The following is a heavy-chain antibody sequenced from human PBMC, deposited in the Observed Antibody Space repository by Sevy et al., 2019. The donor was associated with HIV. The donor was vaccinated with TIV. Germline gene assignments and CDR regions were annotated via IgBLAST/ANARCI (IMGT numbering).Heavy chain of an antibody. CDR2: LSFGCGEL. CDR1: GFTFSKYS. D-gene: IGHD2-8*01. J-gene: IGHJ4*02. Sequence: GGSLRLSCAASGFTFSKYSMSWVRQPPGKGLEWVSTLSFGCGELNYADSVKGGFTISRDNSKSSVYLQMNNMGPEYTAVYYCAREGCTKHHDYWGQGTLVTVSS. V-gene: IGHV3-23*01. CDR3: AREGCTKHHDY.